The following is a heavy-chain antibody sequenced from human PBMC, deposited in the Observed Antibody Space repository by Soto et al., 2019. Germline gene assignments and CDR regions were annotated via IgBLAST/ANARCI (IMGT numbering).Heavy chain of an antibody. J-gene: IGHJ4*02. D-gene: IGHD6-13*01. CDR1: GGSISSYY. V-gene: IGHV4-59*01. CDR3: ARVGAAGVDY. CDR2: IYYSGST. Sequence: QVQLQESGPGLVKPSETLSLTCTVSGGSISSYYWSWIRQPPGKGLEWIGYIYYSGSTNYNPSLKSRVTISVDTAKNQFSLKLSSVTAADTAVYYCARVGAAGVDYWGQGTLGTVSS.